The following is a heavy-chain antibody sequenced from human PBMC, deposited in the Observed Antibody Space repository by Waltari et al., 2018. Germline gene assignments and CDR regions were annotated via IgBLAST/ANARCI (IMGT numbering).Heavy chain of an antibody. D-gene: IGHD3-10*01. V-gene: IGHV1-3*03. J-gene: IGHJ3*02. CDR1: GYTFTSYA. CDR2: INAGKGNT. Sequence: QVQLVQSGAEVKKPGASVKVSCKASGYTFTSYAMHWVRQAPGQRLEWMGWINAGKGNTKYSQECQGRVTITRDTSASTAYMELSSLRSEDMAVYYCARQSITMGRGVIIHAFDIWGQGTMVTVSS. CDR3: ARQSITMGRGVIIHAFDI.